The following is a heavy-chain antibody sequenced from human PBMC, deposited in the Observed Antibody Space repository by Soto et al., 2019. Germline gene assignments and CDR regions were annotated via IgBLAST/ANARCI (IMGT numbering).Heavy chain of an antibody. V-gene: IGHV1-18*01. Sequence: QVQLVQSGPEVKKPGASVKVSCKASAYTFTSYGITWVRQAPGQGLDWMGWISAYNGNTNYAQKFQGRVTMATATSTSTAYMELRSLTSDDTAVYYCARDYGSGSYRFDPWGQGTLVTVSS. CDR3: ARDYGSGSYRFDP. CDR2: ISAYNGNT. D-gene: IGHD3-10*01. CDR1: AYTFTSYG. J-gene: IGHJ5*02.